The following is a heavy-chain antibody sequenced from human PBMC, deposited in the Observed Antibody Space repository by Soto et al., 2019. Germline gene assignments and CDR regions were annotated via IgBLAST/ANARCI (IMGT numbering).Heavy chain of an antibody. CDR2: INHSGST. CDR3: ASGGETPYYDFWSGYYNNWFDP. Sequence: SETLSLTCAVYGGSFSGYYWSWIRQPPGKGLEWIGEINHSGSTNYNPSLKSRVTISVDTSKNQFSLKLSSVTAADTAVYYCASGGETPYYDFWSGYYNNWFDPWGQGTLVTVSS. D-gene: IGHD3-3*01. CDR1: GGSFSGYY. J-gene: IGHJ5*02. V-gene: IGHV4-34*01.